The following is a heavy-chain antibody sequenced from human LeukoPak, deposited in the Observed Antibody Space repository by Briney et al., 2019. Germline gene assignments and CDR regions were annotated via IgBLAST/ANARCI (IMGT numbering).Heavy chain of an antibody. CDR1: GYTFTSYG. V-gene: IGHV1-18*01. CDR2: ISAYNGNT. J-gene: IGHJ6*02. D-gene: IGHD3-9*01. Sequence: AASVKVSCKASGYTFTSYGISWVRQAPGQGLEWMGWISAYNGNTNYAQKLQGRVTMTTDTSTSTAYMELRSLRSDDTAVYYCARAFKYYDILTGARYYYYGMDVWGQGTTVTVSS. CDR3: ARAFKYYDILTGARYYYYGMDV.